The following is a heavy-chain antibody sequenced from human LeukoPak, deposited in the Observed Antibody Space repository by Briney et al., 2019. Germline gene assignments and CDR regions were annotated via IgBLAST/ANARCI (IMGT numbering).Heavy chain of an antibody. Sequence: ASVTVSFKASGYTCTIYGISWVRQAPGQGLEWMGWISAYNGNTNYAQKLQGRVTMTTDTSTSTAYMELRSLRSDDTAVYYCARAHCSSTSCYIDYWGQGTLVTVSS. CDR1: GYTCTIYG. J-gene: IGHJ4*02. CDR3: ARAHCSSTSCYIDY. V-gene: IGHV1-18*01. CDR2: ISAYNGNT. D-gene: IGHD2-2*01.